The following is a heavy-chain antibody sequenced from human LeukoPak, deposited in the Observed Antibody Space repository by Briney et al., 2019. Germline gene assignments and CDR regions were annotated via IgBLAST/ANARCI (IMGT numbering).Heavy chain of an antibody. V-gene: IGHV3-30*04. J-gene: IGHJ3*02. CDR2: ISYDGSNK. D-gene: IGHD3-22*01. CDR1: GFTFSSYA. Sequence: GGSLRLSCAASGFTFSSYAMHWVRQAPGKGLEWVAVISYDGSNKYYADSVKGRFTISRDNSKNTLYLQMNSLRAEDTAVYYCAKVQYYDSSGYNIWGQGTMVTVSS. CDR3: AKVQYYDSSGYNI.